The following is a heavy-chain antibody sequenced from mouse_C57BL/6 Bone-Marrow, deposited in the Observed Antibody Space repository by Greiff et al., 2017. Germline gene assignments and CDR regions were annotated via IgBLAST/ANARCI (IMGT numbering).Heavy chain of an antibody. Sequence: QVQLQQSGPELVKPGASVTLSCKASGYTFTSYWMQWVKQRPGQGLEWIGEIDPSAGYTNYNPKFKGKATLTVDTTSSTAYMQLSSLTSEDSAVYYCANGYDYVDYWGQGTTLTVSS. CDR2: IDPSAGYT. CDR3: ANGYDYVDY. CDR1: GYTFTSYW. J-gene: IGHJ2*01. D-gene: IGHD1-2*01. V-gene: IGHV1-50*01.